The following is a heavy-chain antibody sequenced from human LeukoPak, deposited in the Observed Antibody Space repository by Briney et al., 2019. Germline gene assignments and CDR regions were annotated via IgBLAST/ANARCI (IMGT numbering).Heavy chain of an antibody. V-gene: IGHV1-2*02. J-gene: IGHJ4*02. CDR3: ARGPSRVVPAAIVDY. D-gene: IGHD2-2*01. CDR2: INPNSGGT. CDR1: GYTFTGYY. Sequence: ASVKVSCKASGYTFTGYYMHWVRQAPGQGLEWIGWINPNSGGTNYAQKFQGRVTMTRDTSISTAYMELSRLRSDDTAVYYCARGPSRVVPAAIVDYWGQGTLVTVSS.